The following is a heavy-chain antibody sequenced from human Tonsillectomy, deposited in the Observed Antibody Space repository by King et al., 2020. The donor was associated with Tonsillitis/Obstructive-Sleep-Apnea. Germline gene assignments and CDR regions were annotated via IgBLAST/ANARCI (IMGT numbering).Heavy chain of an antibody. CDR2: IYYSRST. J-gene: IGHJ2*01. D-gene: IGHD7-27*01. CDR3: AGDWGRWYFDL. V-gene: IGHV4-31*03. CDR1: GGSLSTGGGYY. Sequence: VQLQESGPGLVKPSQTLSLTCTVSGGSLSTGGGYYWTWIRQHPGKGLEWIGYIYYSRSTYYNPSLKSRVNISVDTSKNQFSLKLSSVTAADTAVYYCAGDWGRWYFDLWGRGALVTVSS.